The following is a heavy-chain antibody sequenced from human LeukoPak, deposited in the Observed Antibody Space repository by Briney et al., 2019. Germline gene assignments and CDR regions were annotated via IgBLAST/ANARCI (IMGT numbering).Heavy chain of an antibody. V-gene: IGHV5-51*01. Sequence: GESLKISCKGSGYSFTSYWIGWVRQMPGKGLGWMGIIYPGDSDTRYSPSFQGQVTISADKSISTAYLQWSSLRASDTAMYYCARHVGPDYYDSSGYLDYWGQGTLVTVSS. CDR3: ARHVGPDYYDSSGYLDY. J-gene: IGHJ4*02. CDR2: IYPGDSDT. CDR1: GYSFTSYW. D-gene: IGHD3-22*01.